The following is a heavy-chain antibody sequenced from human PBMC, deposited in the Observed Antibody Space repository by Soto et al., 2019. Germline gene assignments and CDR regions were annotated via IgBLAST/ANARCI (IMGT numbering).Heavy chain of an antibody. CDR2: ISAYNGNT. Sequence: ASVKVSCKASGYTSTSYGISWVRQAPGQGLEWMGWISAYNGNTNYAQKLQGRVTMTTDTSTSTAYMELRSLRSDDTAVYYCARSVLRVARYFDWLAPYYFDYWGQGTLVTVSS. D-gene: IGHD3-9*01. J-gene: IGHJ4*02. CDR1: GYTSTSYG. V-gene: IGHV1-18*01. CDR3: ARSVLRVARYFDWLAPYYFDY.